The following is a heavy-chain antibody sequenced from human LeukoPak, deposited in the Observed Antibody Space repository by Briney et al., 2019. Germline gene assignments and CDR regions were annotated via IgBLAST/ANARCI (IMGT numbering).Heavy chain of an antibody. CDR3: ARDEGIAGRPVDY. Sequence: GGSLRLSCAASGFTFSSYSMNWVRQAPGKGLEWVSSISSSSYIYYADSVKGRFTISRDNAKNSLYLQMNSLRAEDTAVYYCARDEGIAGRPVDYWGQGTLVTVSS. J-gene: IGHJ4*02. V-gene: IGHV3-21*01. CDR1: GFTFSSYS. D-gene: IGHD6-6*01. CDR2: ISSSSYI.